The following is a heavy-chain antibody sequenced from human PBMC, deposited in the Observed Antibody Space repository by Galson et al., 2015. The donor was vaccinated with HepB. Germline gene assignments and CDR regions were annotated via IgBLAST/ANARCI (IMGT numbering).Heavy chain of an antibody. CDR1: EFTVSSNY. J-gene: IGHJ2*01. D-gene: IGHD4-17*01. Sequence: SLRLSCAASEFTVSSNYMTWVRQAPGKGLEWVSLIYGGGNTNYADSVKGRFTISRDNSKNTVYLQMNSLRAEDTGVYYCAGPTVTSRDWYFDLWGRGTLGTVSS. CDR2: IYGGGNT. V-gene: IGHV3-53*01. CDR3: AGPTVTSRDWYFDL.